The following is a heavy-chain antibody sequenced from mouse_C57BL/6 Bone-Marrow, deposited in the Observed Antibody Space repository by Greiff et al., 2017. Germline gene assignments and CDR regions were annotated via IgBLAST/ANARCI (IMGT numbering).Heavy chain of an antibody. D-gene: IGHD4-1*01. CDR1: GFTFSDYY. CDR2: ISNGGGST. V-gene: IGHV5-12*01. J-gene: IGHJ2*01. CDR3: ARGANWAFDY. Sequence: EVKVVESGGGLVQPGGSLKLSCAASGFTFSDYYMYWVRQTPEKRLEWVAYISNGGGSTYYPDTVKGRFTISRDNAKNTLYLQMSRLKSEDTAMYYCARGANWAFDYWGQGTTLTVSS.